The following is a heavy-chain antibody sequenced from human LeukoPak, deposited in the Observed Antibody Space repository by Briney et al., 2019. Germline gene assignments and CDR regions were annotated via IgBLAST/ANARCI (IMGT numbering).Heavy chain of an antibody. Sequence: GGSLTLSCAASGLRFSSYWMDWVRQAPGKGLEWVAHIKEDGSGEYYVDSVKGRFTISIDNAKKSMYLQMNSLRVEDTAIYYYVSGSGWIFDYWGQGTLVTVSS. V-gene: IGHV3-7*03. CDR1: GLRFSSYW. CDR3: VSGSGWIFDY. J-gene: IGHJ4*02. CDR2: IKEDGSGE. D-gene: IGHD6-19*01.